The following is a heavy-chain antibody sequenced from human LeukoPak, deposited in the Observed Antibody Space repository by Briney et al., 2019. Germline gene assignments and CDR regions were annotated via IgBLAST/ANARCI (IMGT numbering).Heavy chain of an antibody. Sequence: SETLSLTCTVSGGSMSPYHWGWIRQPPGKGLEWTGYIYYSGSTNYNPSLKSRVTISVDTSKNQFSLKLSSVTAADTAVYYCAVALPYYYYGMDVWGQGTTVTVSS. CDR2: IYYSGST. V-gene: IGHV4-59*12. CDR3: AVALPYYYYGMDV. CDR1: GGSMSPYH. D-gene: IGHD5-12*01. J-gene: IGHJ6*02.